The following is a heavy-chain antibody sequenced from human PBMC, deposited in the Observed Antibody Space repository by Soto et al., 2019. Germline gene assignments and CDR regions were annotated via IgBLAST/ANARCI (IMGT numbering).Heavy chain of an antibody. D-gene: IGHD3-22*01. V-gene: IGHV4-39*01. J-gene: IGHJ6*02. CDR1: GGSISSSSYY. CDR3: AGGDYYHSSGYYFYYYTMDV. Sequence: SETLSLTCTVSGGSISSSSYYWGWIRQPPGKGLEWIGNVYYGGSTYYNQSLKSRVTISVETSKSQFSLKLSSVTAADTAVYYCAGGDYYHSSGYYFYYYTMDVWGQGTTVTVSS. CDR2: VYYGGST.